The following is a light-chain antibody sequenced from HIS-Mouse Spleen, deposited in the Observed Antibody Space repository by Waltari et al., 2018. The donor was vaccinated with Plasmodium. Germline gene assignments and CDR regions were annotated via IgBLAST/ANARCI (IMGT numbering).Light chain of an antibody. CDR3: QQYGSSPWT. CDR1: QSVRSTS. CDR2: GAS. V-gene: IGKV3-20*01. Sequence: SCGASQSVRSTSLAGYQNNPAPPPMLLNDGASSRATSIPDRCSGSGAGTDFTLTSSRLEPEDFAVYYCQQYGSSPWTFGQGTKVEIK. J-gene: IGKJ1*01.